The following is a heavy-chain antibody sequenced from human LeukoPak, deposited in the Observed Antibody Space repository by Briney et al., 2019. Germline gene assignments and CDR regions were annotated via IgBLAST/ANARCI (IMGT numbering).Heavy chain of an antibody. CDR1: GYTFTMYY. Sequence: GASVKVSCKASGYTFTMYYIHGVRQAPGQGLEWMGWISAYTGNTYYAQKVQGRVTMTTDTSTSTAYMELRSLRSDDTAVYYCARDCGNCGGAPDDTFDIWGQGTMVTVSS. CDR2: ISAYTGNT. V-gene: IGHV1-18*04. D-gene: IGHD2-21*01. CDR3: ARDCGNCGGAPDDTFDI. J-gene: IGHJ3*02.